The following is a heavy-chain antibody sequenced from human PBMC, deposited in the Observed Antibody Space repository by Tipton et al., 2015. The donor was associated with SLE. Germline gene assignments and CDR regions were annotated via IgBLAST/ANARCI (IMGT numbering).Heavy chain of an antibody. Sequence: TLSLTCTVSGGSIRSYYWTWIRQPPGKRLEWIAYIYRSGITNYNPSLQSRVTISVDRSKNQFSLKLTSVTAADTAVYYCARGPPFMEWERNWFDPWGQGTRSPSPQ. CDR1: GGSIRSYY. D-gene: IGHD3-3*02. V-gene: IGHV4-59*01. CDR3: ARGPPFMEWERNWFDP. CDR2: IYRSGIT. J-gene: IGHJ5*02.